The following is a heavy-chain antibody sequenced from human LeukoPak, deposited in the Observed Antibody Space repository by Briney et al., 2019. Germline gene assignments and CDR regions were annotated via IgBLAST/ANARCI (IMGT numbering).Heavy chain of an antibody. D-gene: IGHD2-21*02. CDR1: GGSFSGYY. CDR3: ARGRVVTRYYYYYYYMDV. CDR2: INHSGST. J-gene: IGHJ6*03. V-gene: IGHV4-34*01. Sequence: KTSETLSLTCAVYGGSFSGYYWSWIRQPPGKGLEWIGEINHSGSTNYNPSLKSRVTISVDTSKNQFSLKLSSVTAADTAVYYCARGRVVTRYYYYYYYMDVWGKGTTVTVSS.